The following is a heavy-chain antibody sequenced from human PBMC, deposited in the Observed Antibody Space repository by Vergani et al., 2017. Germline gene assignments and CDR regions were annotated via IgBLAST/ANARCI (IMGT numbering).Heavy chain of an antibody. V-gene: IGHV1-69*01. CDR2: IIPIFGTA. CDR1: GGTFSSYA. CDR3: AGAPMRSCSSISCYPYLEYFQY. D-gene: IGHD2-2*01. Sequence: QVQLVQSGAEVKKPGSSVKVSCKASGGTFSSYAISWVRQAPGQGLEWMGGIIPIFGTANYAQKFQGRVTITADESTSTAYMELSSLRSEDTALYYCAGAPMRSCSSISCYPYLEYFQYWGQGTLVTVSS. J-gene: IGHJ1*01.